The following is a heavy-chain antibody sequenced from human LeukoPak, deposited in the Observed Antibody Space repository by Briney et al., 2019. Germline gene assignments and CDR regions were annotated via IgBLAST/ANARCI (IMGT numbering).Heavy chain of an antibody. CDR1: GGSISSSSYY. V-gene: IGHV4-39*01. D-gene: IGHD2-2*02. CDR2: IYYSGST. J-gene: IGHJ4*02. Sequence: PSETLSLTCTVSGGSISSSSYYWGWIRQPPGKGLEWIGSIYYSGSTYYNPSLKSRVTISVDTSKNQFSLKLSSVTAADTAVYYCASHPAPGLGYCSSTSCYTFDYWGQGTLVTVSS. CDR3: ASHPAPGLGYCSSTSCYTFDY.